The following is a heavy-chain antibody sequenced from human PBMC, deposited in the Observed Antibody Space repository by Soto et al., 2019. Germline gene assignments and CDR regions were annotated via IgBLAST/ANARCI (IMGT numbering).Heavy chain of an antibody. J-gene: IGHJ4*02. CDR3: ARHSTPWGRSGYYDY. CDR1: GGSINSSDYL. CDR2: IYYSGST. D-gene: IGHD3-22*01. Sequence: SETLSLTCTVSGGSINSSDYLWGWIRQPPGKGLEWIGSIYYSGSTYYNPSLESRVTISVDTSKNQLSLKLTSVTAAHTAVYYCARHSTPWGRSGYYDYWGQGTLVTVSS. V-gene: IGHV4-39*01.